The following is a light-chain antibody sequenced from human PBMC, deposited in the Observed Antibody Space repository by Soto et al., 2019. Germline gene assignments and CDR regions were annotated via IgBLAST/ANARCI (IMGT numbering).Light chain of an antibody. Sequence: AIRMTQSPSSFSASTGDRVTIACRSIQGISSYLAWYQQKPGTAPKLLIYAASTLQSGVPSRFSGRGSGKDFPLPISCLQSEDFATYYCQQYYSYPRTFGQGTKVDIK. J-gene: IGKJ1*01. CDR3: QQYYSYPRT. CDR1: QGISSY. V-gene: IGKV1-8*01. CDR2: AAS.